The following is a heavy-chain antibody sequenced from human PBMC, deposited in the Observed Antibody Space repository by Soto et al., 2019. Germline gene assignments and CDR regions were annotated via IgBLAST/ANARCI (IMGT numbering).Heavy chain of an antibody. D-gene: IGHD6-25*01. CDR3: AKGSSASRPYYFDH. CDR1: GFTFSSYA. V-gene: IGHV3-23*01. Sequence: PGGSLRLSCAASGFTFSSYAMTWVRQAPGKGLEWVSTISGSGGSTYYADSVRGRFTISRDNSKNTLYLQMNSLRAEDTAVYYCAKGSSASRPYYFDHWGQRMPVTVSS. J-gene: IGHJ4*02. CDR2: ISGSGGST.